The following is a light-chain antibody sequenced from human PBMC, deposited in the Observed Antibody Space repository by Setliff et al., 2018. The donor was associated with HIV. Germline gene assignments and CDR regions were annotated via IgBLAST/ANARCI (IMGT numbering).Light chain of an antibody. Sequence: QSALTQPASVSGSPGQSITISCTGTSSDVGGYNFVSWYQQHPGKAPKLMIYDVSNRPSGVSNRFSGSKSGNMASLTISGLQAEDEADYYCSSYTNTPLYVFGTGTKVTVL. J-gene: IGLJ1*01. CDR3: SSYTNTPLYV. CDR1: SSDVGGYNF. V-gene: IGLV2-14*03. CDR2: DVS.